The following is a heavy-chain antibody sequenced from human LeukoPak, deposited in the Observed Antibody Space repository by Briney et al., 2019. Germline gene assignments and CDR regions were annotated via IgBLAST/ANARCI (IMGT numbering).Heavy chain of an antibody. J-gene: IGHJ3*02. CDR2: IKQDGSEK. Sequence: GGSLRFSCAASGFTFSGYWMSWVRQAPGKGLEWVANIKQDGSEKYYVDSVKGRFTISRDNAKNSLFLQMNSLRAEDTAVYYCARDWQWQQLDGDAFDIWGQGTMVTVSS. CDR1: GFTFSGYW. D-gene: IGHD6-13*01. V-gene: IGHV3-7*04. CDR3: ARDWQWQQLDGDAFDI.